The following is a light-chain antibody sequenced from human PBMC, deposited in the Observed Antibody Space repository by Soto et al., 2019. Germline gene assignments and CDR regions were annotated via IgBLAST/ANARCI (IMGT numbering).Light chain of an antibody. V-gene: IGKV1-5*03. J-gene: IGKJ1*01. CDR2: KAS. Sequence: DIQMTQSPSTLSASVGDRVTITCRASQSISTWLAWYQQEPGNAPKLLIHKASSLQSGVPSRFSGSGSGTDFTLTISSLHADDFATYYCQQYNSYSPTFGQGTKVDIK. CDR1: QSISTW. CDR3: QQYNSYSPT.